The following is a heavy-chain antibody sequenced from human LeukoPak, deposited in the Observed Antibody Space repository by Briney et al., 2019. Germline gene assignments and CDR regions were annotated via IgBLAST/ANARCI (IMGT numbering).Heavy chain of an antibody. Sequence: GGSLRLSCSASGFTLSSYATHWVRHAPGKRLEYVSAISSNGGSTYYADSVKGRFPISRDNSKNTLYLQMSSLRAEDTAVYYCVKGYSGYDFNFDYWGQGTLVTVSS. CDR3: VKGYSGYDFNFDY. V-gene: IGHV3-64D*06. J-gene: IGHJ4*02. CDR2: ISSNGGST. CDR1: GFTLSSYA. D-gene: IGHD5-12*01.